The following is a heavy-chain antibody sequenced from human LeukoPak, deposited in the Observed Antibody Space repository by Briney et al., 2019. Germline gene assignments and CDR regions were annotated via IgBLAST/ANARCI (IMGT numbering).Heavy chain of an antibody. CDR1: GFIFASVG. CDR3: AKDRDGDTAMTIDY. J-gene: IGHJ4*02. Sequence: PGGTLRLSCAASGFIFASVGMNWVRQAPGKGLEWVSSISGDGYRTYYADSVKGRFTISRDNSKNTLYLQMNSLRAEDTALYYCAKDRDGDTAMTIDYWGQGTLVTVSS. V-gene: IGHV3-23*01. D-gene: IGHD5-18*01. CDR2: ISGDGYRT.